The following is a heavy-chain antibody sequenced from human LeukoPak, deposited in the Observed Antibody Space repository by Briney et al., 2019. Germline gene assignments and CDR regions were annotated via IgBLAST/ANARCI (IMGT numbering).Heavy chain of an antibody. V-gene: IGHV1-8*03. CDR1: GYTFTGYY. D-gene: IGHD3-22*01. Sequence: ASVKVSCKASGYTFTGYYMHWVRQDPGQGLEWMGWMNPNSGNTGYAQKFQGRVTITRNTSISTAYMELSSLRSEDTAVYYCARGRYYYDSSGYSTDFDIWGQGTMVTVSS. J-gene: IGHJ3*02. CDR3: ARGRYYYDSSGYSTDFDI. CDR2: MNPNSGNT.